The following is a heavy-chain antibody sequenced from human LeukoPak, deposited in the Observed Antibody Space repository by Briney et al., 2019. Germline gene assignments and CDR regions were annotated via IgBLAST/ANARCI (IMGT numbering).Heavy chain of an antibody. CDR1: GGTFSSYA. D-gene: IGHD1-26*01. CDR3: ARDELNAFDI. V-gene: IGHV1-69*06. Sequence: ASVKVSCKASGGTFSSYAISWVRQAPGQALEWMGGIIPIFGTANYAQKFQGRVTITADKSTSTAYMELSSLRSEDTAVYYCARDELNAFDIWGQGTMVTVSS. J-gene: IGHJ3*02. CDR2: IIPIFGTA.